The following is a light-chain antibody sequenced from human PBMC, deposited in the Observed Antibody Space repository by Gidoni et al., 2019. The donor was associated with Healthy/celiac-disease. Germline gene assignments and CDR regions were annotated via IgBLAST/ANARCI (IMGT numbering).Light chain of an antibody. J-gene: IGKJ1*01. V-gene: IGKV3-20*01. Sequence: EIGLTQSPGTLSLSPGERATLSCRASQSVSSSYLAWYQQKPGQAPRLLIYGASSRATGIPDRFSGRGSGTAFTLTISRLEPEDFAVYYCQQYGSSSWTFGQGTKVEIK. CDR3: QQYGSSSWT. CDR2: GAS. CDR1: QSVSSSY.